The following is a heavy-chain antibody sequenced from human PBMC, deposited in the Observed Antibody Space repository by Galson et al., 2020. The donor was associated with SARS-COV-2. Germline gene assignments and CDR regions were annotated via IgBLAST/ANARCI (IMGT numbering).Heavy chain of an antibody. Sequence: SGPTLVKPTQTLTLTCTFSGFSLTTSGMCVSWIRQPPGKALEWLARIDWDDDKYYNTSLRTRLTISKDTSKNQVVLTMTNMAPVDTATYYCARNPKGSWFDYWGQGALVTVSS. CDR2: IDWDDDK. CDR3: ARNPKGSWFDY. CDR1: GFSLTTSGMC. V-gene: IGHV2-70*11. J-gene: IGHJ4*02. D-gene: IGHD2-15*01.